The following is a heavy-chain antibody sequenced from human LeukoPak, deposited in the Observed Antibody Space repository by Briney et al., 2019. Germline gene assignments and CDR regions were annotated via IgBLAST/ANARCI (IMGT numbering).Heavy chain of an antibody. D-gene: IGHD6-19*01. V-gene: IGHV1-2*02. Sequence: GASVKVSCKASGYTFTGYYMHWVRQAPGQGLEWMGWINPNSGGTNYAQKFQGRVTMTGDTSISTAYMELSRLRSDDTAVYYCARGDGWQPENWFDPWGQGTLVTVSS. CDR3: ARGDGWQPENWFDP. CDR1: GYTFTGYY. J-gene: IGHJ5*02. CDR2: INPNSGGT.